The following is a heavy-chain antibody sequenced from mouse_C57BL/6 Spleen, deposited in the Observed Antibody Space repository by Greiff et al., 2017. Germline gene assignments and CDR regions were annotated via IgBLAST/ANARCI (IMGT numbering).Heavy chain of an antibody. Sequence: QVQLQQPGAELVMPGSSVKLSCKASGYTFTSYWMHWVKQRPGQGLEWIGEIDPSDSYTNYNQKFKGKSTLTVDKSSCTAYMQLSSLTSEDSAVYYCARRYYGSSYPWYFDVWGTGTTVTVSS. CDR2: IDPSDSYT. J-gene: IGHJ1*03. D-gene: IGHD1-1*01. CDR3: ARRYYGSSYPWYFDV. CDR1: GYTFTSYW. V-gene: IGHV1-69*01.